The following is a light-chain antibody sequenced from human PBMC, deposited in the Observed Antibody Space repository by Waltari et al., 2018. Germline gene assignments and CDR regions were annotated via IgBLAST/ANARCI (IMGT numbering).Light chain of an antibody. CDR3: QQYYSTLT. Sequence: HSVLYSSNNKNYLAWYQQKPGQPPKLLIYWASTRESGVPDRFSGSGSGTDFTLTISSLQAEDVAVYYCQQYYSTLTFGGGTKVEIK. CDR2: WAS. J-gene: IGKJ4*01. CDR1: HSVLYSSNNKNY. V-gene: IGKV4-1*01.